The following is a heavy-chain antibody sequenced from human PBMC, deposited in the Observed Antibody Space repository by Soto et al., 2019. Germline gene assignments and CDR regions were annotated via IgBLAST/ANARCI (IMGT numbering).Heavy chain of an antibody. D-gene: IGHD5-18*01. V-gene: IGHV1-69*06. CDR1: GGTFSTYS. CDR3: ASSSVNNYGVGTNYYFDY. CDR2: IIPIFGTA. Sequence: QVQLVQSGAEVKKPGSSVKVSCKTSGGTFSTYSIVWVRQAPGEGLEWMGGIIPIFGTANYAQKFQDRVTITADKSTNTALMELSSLKSEDTAMYYCASSSVNNYGVGTNYYFDYWGQGTLVTVSS. J-gene: IGHJ4*02.